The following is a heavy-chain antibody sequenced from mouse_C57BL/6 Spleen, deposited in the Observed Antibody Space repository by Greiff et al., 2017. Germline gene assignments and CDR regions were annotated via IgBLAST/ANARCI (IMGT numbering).Heavy chain of an antibody. Sequence: VQLQQSGPVLVKPGASVKMSCKASGYTFTDYYMNWVKQSHGKSLEWIGVINPYNGGTSYNQKFKGKATLTVDKSSSTAYMELNSLTSEDSAVYYCANYYGSSLCAYWGEGTLVTVSA. CDR2: INPYNGGT. V-gene: IGHV1-19*01. D-gene: IGHD1-1*01. CDR1: GYTFTDYY. J-gene: IGHJ3*01. CDR3: ANYYGSSLCAY.